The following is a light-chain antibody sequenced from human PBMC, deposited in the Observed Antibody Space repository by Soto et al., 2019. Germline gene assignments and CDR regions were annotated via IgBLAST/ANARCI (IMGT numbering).Light chain of an antibody. CDR2: EVS. CDR1: SSVIGSYNY. V-gene: IGLV2-14*01. CDR3: SSHTTYSTRV. Sequence: QSVLTQPASVSGSPGQSIAISCTGTSSVIGSYNYVSWYQQHPGNAPKLMIHEVSNRPSGVSDRFSGSKSGNTASLTISGLQADDEADYYCSSHTTYSTRVFGTGTKVPVL. J-gene: IGLJ1*01.